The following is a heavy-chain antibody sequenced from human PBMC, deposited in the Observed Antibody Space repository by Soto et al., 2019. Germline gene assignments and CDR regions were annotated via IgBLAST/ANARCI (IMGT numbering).Heavy chain of an antibody. D-gene: IGHD3-3*01. Sequence: PGGSLRLSCATSGFTFADYALNWIRQAPGRGLEWVGFIRISASGGTAEYAASVKGRFTISRDDSKSIAYLQMNSLTTEDTAVYYCTRHPVESFWTGYSFDYWGQGTLVTVSS. CDR3: TRHPVESFWTGYSFDY. CDR1: GFTFADYA. J-gene: IGHJ4*02. V-gene: IGHV3-49*03. CDR2: IRISASGGTA.